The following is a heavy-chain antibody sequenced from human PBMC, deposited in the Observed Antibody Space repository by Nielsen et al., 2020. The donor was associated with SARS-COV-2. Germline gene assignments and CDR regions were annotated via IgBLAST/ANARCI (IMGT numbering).Heavy chain of an antibody. CDR2: IYYSGST. CDR3: ARERRSLFDY. CDR1: GGSISSGGYY. D-gene: IGHD1-26*01. V-gene: IGHV4-30-4*08. J-gene: IGHJ4*02. Sequence: SETLSLTCTVSGGSISSGGYYWSWIRQHPGKGLEWIGYIYYSGSTYYNLSLKSRVTISVDTSKNQFSLKLSSVTAADTAVYYCARERRSLFDYWGQGTLVTVSS.